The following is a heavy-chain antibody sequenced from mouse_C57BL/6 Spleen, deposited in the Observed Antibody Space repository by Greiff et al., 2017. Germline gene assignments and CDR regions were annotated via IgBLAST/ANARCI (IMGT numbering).Heavy chain of an antibody. V-gene: IGHV1-66*01. CDR1: GYSFTSYY. CDR2: IYPGSGNT. Sequence: QVQLQQPGPELVKPGASVKISCKASGYSFTSYYIHWVKQRPGQGLEWIGWIYPGSGNTKYNEKFKGKATLTADTSSSTAYMQLSSLTSEDSAVYYCARGDSTTVVDYAMDYWGQGTSVTVAS. J-gene: IGHJ4*01. CDR3: ARGDSTTVVDYAMDY. D-gene: IGHD1-1*01.